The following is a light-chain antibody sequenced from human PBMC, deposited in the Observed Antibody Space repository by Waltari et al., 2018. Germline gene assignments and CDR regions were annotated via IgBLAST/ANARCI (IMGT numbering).Light chain of an antibody. CDR1: QIISNNY. Sequence: DIVLSQSPGPLSLSPGESATLSCRASQIISNNYLVWDQAKPGQAPRLLIYGISHRATGIPDRVSGGGSGTDFTLTISRREPEDVAVDYCQQFGGSPKDTFGQGTKLEIK. CDR3: QQFGGSPKDT. V-gene: IGKV3-20*01. CDR2: GIS. J-gene: IGKJ2*01.